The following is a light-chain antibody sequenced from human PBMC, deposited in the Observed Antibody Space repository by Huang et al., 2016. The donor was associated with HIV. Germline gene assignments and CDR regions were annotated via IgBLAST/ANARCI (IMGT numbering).Light chain of an antibody. CDR2: GAA. J-gene: IGKJ4*01. Sequence: EIVMTQSPATLSVSPGERAPLSCRASPSVSGKLAWYQQRPGQAPRLLIYGAATRCPGISDRFSGSGSGTEFTLTITSLQSEDFAVYYCQQYDKWPPLTFGGGTKVDIK. CDR3: QQYDKWPPLT. CDR1: PSVSGK. V-gene: IGKV3-15*01.